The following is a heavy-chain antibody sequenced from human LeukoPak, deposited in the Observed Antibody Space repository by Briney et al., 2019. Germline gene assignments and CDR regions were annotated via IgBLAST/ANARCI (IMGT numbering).Heavy chain of an antibody. D-gene: IGHD6-13*01. CDR3: ARGPIAAASSVRYYYYGMDV. J-gene: IGHJ6*02. CDR1: GFTFSSND. Sequence: GGSLRLSCAGSGFTFSSNDMSWVRQPPGKGLEWVSYISITSKTIKYADSVKGRFTISRDNAKNSLYLQVNSLRDEDTAVYYCARGPIAAASSVRYYYYGMDVWGQGTTVTVSS. V-gene: IGHV3-48*02. CDR2: ISITSKTI.